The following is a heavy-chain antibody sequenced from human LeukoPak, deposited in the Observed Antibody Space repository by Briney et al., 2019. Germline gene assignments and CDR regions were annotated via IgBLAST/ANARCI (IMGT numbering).Heavy chain of an antibody. CDR1: GFTFSLYD. Sequence: GGSLRLSCAASGFTFSLYDMHWVRQAPGKGLEWVAVISYDGSNKYYADSVKGRFTISRDNSKNTLYLQMNSLRAEDTAVYYCARDPLGTRPGFDYWGQGTLVTVSS. J-gene: IGHJ4*02. V-gene: IGHV3-30*03. CDR3: ARDPLGTRPGFDY. D-gene: IGHD1-1*01. CDR2: ISYDGSNK.